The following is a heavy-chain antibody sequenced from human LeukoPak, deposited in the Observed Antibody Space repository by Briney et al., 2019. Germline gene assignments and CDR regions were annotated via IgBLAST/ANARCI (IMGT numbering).Heavy chain of an antibody. V-gene: IGHV3-33*01. CDR3: ARAGGAHIVVVPAEADY. CDR1: GFTFSSYG. J-gene: IGHJ4*02. Sequence: GGSLRLSCAASGFTFSSYGIHWVRQAPGKGLEWVAVIWYDGSNKYYADSVKGRFTISRDNSKNTLYLQMNSLRAEDTAVYYCARAGGAHIVVVPAEADYWGQGTLVTVST. CDR2: IWYDGSNK. D-gene: IGHD2-2*01.